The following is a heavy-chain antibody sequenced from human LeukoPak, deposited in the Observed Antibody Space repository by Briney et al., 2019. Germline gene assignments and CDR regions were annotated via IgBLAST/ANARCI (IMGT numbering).Heavy chain of an antibody. V-gene: IGHV3-48*03. CDR3: SRVFRGSSPPTRGY. J-gene: IGHJ4*02. Sequence: GGSVRLSCVASGFTFSSYEMIWVRQAPGKGLEWVSYISSSVSAIFYADSVKGRFTISRDNAKNSLYMQMNSLRAEDTAVYYCSRVFRGSSPPTRGYWGQGTMVTVSS. CDR1: GFTFSSYE. CDR2: ISSSVSAI. D-gene: IGHD1-26*01.